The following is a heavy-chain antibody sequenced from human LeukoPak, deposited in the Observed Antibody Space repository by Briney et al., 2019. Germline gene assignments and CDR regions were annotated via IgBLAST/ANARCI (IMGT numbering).Heavy chain of an antibody. CDR3: ARHRRNLNEDRFREGEPNFDY. J-gene: IGHJ4*02. CDR1: GDSVSSVY. D-gene: IGHD1-14*01. Sequence: SETLSLTCNVSGDSVSSVYWSWIRQLPGKGLEWIGYIYYNGYIDYNPSLKSRVTISVDTSKNQLSLHMSSVTASDSAIYYCARHRRNLNEDRFREGEPNFDYWGQGTLVTVSS. V-gene: IGHV4-59*08. CDR2: IYYNGYI.